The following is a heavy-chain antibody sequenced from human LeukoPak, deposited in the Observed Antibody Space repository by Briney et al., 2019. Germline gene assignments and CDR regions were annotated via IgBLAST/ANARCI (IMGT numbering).Heavy chain of an antibody. V-gene: IGHV3-48*03. CDR3: ARSSYFDY. D-gene: IGHD1-26*01. Sequence: PGRSLRLSCAASGFTFSSYEMNWVRQAPGKGLEWLSYITSGGSTIYYADSVKGRFTISRDNAKNSLYLQMNSLRAGDTAVYYCARSSYFDYWGRGTLVAVSS. J-gene: IGHJ4*02. CDR1: GFTFSSYE. CDR2: ITSGGSTI.